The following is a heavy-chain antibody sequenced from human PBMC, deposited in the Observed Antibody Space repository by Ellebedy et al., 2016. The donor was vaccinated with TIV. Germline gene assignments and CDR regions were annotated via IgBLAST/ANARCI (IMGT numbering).Heavy chain of an antibody. CDR2: ISGYNGNT. D-gene: IGHD2-2*02. CDR3: ARDRYIKRIAWFDP. CDR1: GYTFTSYG. Sequence: AASVKVSCKASGYTFTSYGISWVRQAPGQGLEWMGWISGYNGNTNDAQKLQGRVTMTTDTSTSTAYMELRSLRSDDTAVYYCARDRYIKRIAWFDPWGQGTLVTVSS. V-gene: IGHV1-18*04. J-gene: IGHJ5*02.